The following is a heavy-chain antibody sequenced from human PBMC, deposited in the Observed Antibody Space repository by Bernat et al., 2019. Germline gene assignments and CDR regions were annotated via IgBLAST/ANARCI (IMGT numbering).Heavy chain of an antibody. Sequence: EVQLMESGGGLVQPGGSLRLSCAASGFPFSSYDMHWVRQATGKGLEWVSAIDTAGDTYYPGSVKGRFTISRENGKSSLYLQMNSLRAEDTTVYYCARDQYYDFWSGYWDPYYYYGMDVWGQGTTVTVSS. CDR1: GFPFSSYD. J-gene: IGHJ6*02. D-gene: IGHD3-3*01. CDR3: ARDQYYDFWSGYWDPYYYYGMDV. V-gene: IGHV3-13*01. CDR2: IDTAGDT.